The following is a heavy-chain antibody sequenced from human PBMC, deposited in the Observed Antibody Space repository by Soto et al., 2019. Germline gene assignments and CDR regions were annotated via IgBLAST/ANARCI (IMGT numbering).Heavy chain of an antibody. V-gene: IGHV1-46*01. D-gene: IGHD6-13*01. J-gene: IGHJ4*02. CDR1: GYTFTSYY. CDR2: INPSGGST. Sequence: ASVKVSCKASGYTFTSYYMHWVRQAPGQGLEWMGIINPSGGSTSYAQKFQGRVTMTRDTSTSTVYMELSSLRSEDTAVYYCARQLLPIAAAGTGLAGWGQGTLVTVSS. CDR3: ARQLLPIAAAGTGLAG.